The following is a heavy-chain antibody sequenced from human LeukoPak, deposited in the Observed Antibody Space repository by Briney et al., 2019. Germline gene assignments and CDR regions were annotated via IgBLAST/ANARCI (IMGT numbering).Heavy chain of an antibody. Sequence: GGSLRLSCAASGFTFSDYYMSWIRQAPGKGLEWVSYISSSGSTIYYADSVKGRFTISRDNAKNSLYLQMNSLRAEDTAVYYCARTYGAQSNYYYYGMDVWGQGTTVTVSS. CDR1: GFTFSDYY. V-gene: IGHV3-11*01. J-gene: IGHJ6*02. CDR2: ISSSGSTI. CDR3: ARTYGAQSNYYYYGMDV. D-gene: IGHD4-17*01.